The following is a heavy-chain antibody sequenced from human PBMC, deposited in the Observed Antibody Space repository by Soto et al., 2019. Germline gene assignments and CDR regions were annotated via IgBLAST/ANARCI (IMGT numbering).Heavy chain of an antibody. V-gene: IGHV4-31*03. Sequence: SETLSLTCTVACASISGEDYYWTWIRQHPGEGLEWIGYISYSGTTYYNPSLESRVSISLDTSKNQFSLKVNSVTAADTAVYYCASSPVTTVRGVKNYSDYWGQGSLVTVSS. CDR2: ISYSGTT. CDR3: ASSPVTTVRGVKNYSDY. J-gene: IGHJ4*02. CDR1: CASISGEDYY. D-gene: IGHD3-10*01.